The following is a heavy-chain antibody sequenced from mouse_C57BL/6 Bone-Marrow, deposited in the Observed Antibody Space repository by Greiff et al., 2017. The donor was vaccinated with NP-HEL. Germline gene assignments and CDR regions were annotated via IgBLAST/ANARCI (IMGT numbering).Heavy chain of an antibody. CDR2: ISSGGSYT. CDR1: GFTFSSYG. Sequence: EVMLVESGGDLVKPGGSLKLSCAASGFTFSSYGMSWVRQTPDKRLEWVATISSGGSYTYYPDSVKGRFTISRDNSKNTLYLQMSSLKSEDTAMYYCARFNYDPYYYAMDYWGQGTLVTVSS. V-gene: IGHV5-6*02. CDR3: ARFNYDPYYYAMDY. D-gene: IGHD2-4*01. J-gene: IGHJ4*01.